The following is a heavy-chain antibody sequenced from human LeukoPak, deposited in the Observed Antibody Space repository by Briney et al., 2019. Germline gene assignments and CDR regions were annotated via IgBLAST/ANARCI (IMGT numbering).Heavy chain of an antibody. CDR1: GFTFSGYH. Sequence: GGSLRLSCAASGFTFSGYHMNWVRQAPGKGLEWVSYISSSSNTIYYADSVEGRFTISRDNAKNSLYLQMNSLRAEDTAVYYCATESGTYSGTCFDYWGQGTLVTVSS. CDR2: ISSSSNTI. J-gene: IGHJ4*02. V-gene: IGHV3-48*01. D-gene: IGHD1-26*01. CDR3: ATESGTYSGTCFDY.